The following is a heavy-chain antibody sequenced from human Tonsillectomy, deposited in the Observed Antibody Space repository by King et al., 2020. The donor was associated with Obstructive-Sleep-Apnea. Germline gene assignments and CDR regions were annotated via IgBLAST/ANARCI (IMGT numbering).Heavy chain of an antibody. CDR1: GFTFDDYG. Sequence: VQLVESGGGVVRPGGSLRLSCAASGFTFDDYGMSWVRQAPGKGLEWVSSANWNGVNTAYADFVRGQFTSSRDNAKNSLYLQVNSLRVEDTALYYCARLGDAYYGSGSYVEYWGQGTLVTDAS. CDR3: ARLGDAYYGSGSYVEY. CDR2: ANWNGVNT. V-gene: IGHV3-20*04. D-gene: IGHD3-10*01. J-gene: IGHJ4*02.